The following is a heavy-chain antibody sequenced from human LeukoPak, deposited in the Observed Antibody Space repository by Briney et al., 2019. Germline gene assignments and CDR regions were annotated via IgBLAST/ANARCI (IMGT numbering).Heavy chain of an antibody. Sequence: SQTLSLTCTVSGGSISSGGYYWSWIRQHPGKGLEWIGYIYYSGSTYYNPSLKSRVTISVDTSKNQFSLKLSSVTSADTAVYYCARDLSTDGLGSFDPWGQGTLVTVSS. J-gene: IGHJ5*02. CDR3: ARDLSTDGLGSFDP. V-gene: IGHV4-31*03. D-gene: IGHD2-2*03. CDR2: IYYSGST. CDR1: GGSISSGGYY.